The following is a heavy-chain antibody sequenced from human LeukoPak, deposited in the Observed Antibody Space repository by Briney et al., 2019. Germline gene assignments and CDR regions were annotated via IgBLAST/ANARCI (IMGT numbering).Heavy chain of an antibody. CDR2: INRRGGST. Sequence: ASVKVSRMPCLYTLTRHYMHWVRQAPGQGREGMGIINRRGGSTSYAEKSQGKGTLTRDTSTSKVYMELSSVRSKDTGVYYCARALRGGSYGSFWFDPGGQGTLVTVFS. D-gene: IGHD5-18*01. J-gene: IGHJ5*02. V-gene: IGHV1-46*01. CDR3: ARALRGGSYGSFWFDP. CDR1: LYTLTRHY.